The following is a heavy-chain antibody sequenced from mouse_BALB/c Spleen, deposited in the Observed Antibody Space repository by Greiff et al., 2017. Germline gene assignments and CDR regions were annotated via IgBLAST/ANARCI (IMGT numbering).Heavy chain of an antibody. CDR2: IRNKANGYTT. D-gene: IGHD2-3*01. J-gene: IGHJ1*01. CDR3: ARSIYDGYYAGYFDV. CDR1: GFTFTDYY. V-gene: IGHV7-3*02. Sequence: EVNVVESGGGLVQPGGSLRLSCATSGFTFTDYYMSWVRQPPGKALEWLGFIRNKANGYTTEYSASVKGRFTISRDNSQSILYLQMNTLRAEDSATYYCARSIYDGYYAGYFDVWGAGTTVTVSS.